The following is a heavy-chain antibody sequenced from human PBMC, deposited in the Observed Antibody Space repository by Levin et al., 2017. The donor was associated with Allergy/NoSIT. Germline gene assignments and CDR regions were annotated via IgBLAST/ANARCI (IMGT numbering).Heavy chain of an antibody. CDR3: ARCGRWRVREYYYYGMDV. CDR2: IYSGGST. J-gene: IGHJ6*02. V-gene: IGHV3-53*01. Sequence: GGSLRLSCAASGFTVSSNYMSWVRQAPGKGLEWVSVIYSGGSTYYADSVKGRFTISRDNSKNTLYLQMNSLRAEDTAVYYCARCGRWRVREYYYYGMDVWGQGTTVTVSS. D-gene: IGHD3-10*01. CDR1: GFTVSSNY.